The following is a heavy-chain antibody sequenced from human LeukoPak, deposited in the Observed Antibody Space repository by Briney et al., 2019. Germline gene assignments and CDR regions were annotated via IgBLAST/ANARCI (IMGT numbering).Heavy chain of an antibody. Sequence: PSETLSLTCTVYGGSISSSSYYWGWLRQPPGKGLEGNGNIYYSGNTYYNPSLKSRVTMSVDTSKNQFSLKLSSVTAADTAVYYCARERRSSWYGNMYYYFDYWGQGTLVSVPS. CDR1: GGSISSSSYY. D-gene: IGHD6-13*01. V-gene: IGHV4-39*07. CDR2: IYYSGNT. CDR3: ARERRSSWYGNMYYYFDY. J-gene: IGHJ4*02.